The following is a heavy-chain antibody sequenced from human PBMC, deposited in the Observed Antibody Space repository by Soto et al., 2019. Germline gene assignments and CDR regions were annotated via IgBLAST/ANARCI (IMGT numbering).Heavy chain of an antibody. J-gene: IGHJ4*02. CDR3: AGTIFSSSGPNRGQFDY. Sequence: QVHLQESGPGLVKPSETLSLNCSVSGGHLSGYYWSWIRQPPGMGLEWIGSVYYTGSTKYNPSLTRRGTISLDRPKNQFSLKLDSVTAADAAMYFCAGTIFSSSGPNRGQFDYLGQGAQVAVS. V-gene: IGHV4-59*12. CDR2: VYYTGST. D-gene: IGHD3-22*01. CDR1: GGHLSGYY.